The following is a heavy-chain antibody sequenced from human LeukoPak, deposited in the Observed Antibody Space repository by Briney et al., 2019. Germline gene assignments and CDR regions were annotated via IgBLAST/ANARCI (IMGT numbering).Heavy chain of an antibody. Sequence: GGSLRLSCAASGFSFSSFDMHWVRQPTGQGLEWVSTIGTASDKYYPGSVEGRFTLSRDNAKSSLYLQMNSLTAGDTAVYYCARGPPRGKYYYMDVWGKGTTVTVSS. J-gene: IGHJ6*03. CDR3: ARGPPRGKYYYMDV. D-gene: IGHD1-1*01. V-gene: IGHV3-13*01. CDR1: GFSFSSFD. CDR2: IGTASDK.